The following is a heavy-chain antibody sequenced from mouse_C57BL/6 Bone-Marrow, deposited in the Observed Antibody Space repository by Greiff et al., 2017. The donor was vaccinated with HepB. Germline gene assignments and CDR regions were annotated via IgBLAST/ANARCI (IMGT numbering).Heavy chain of an antibody. CDR2: IDPANGNT. D-gene: IGHD2-4*01. Sequence: LQQSVAELVRPGASVRLSCTASGFNIKNTYMHWVKQRPEQGLEWIGRIDPANGNTKYAPKFQGKATITADTSSNTAYLQLSSLTSEDTAIYYCATYYDYDLYYAMDYWGQGTSVTVSS. CDR1: GFNIKNTY. J-gene: IGHJ4*01. CDR3: ATYYDYDLYYAMDY. V-gene: IGHV14-3*01.